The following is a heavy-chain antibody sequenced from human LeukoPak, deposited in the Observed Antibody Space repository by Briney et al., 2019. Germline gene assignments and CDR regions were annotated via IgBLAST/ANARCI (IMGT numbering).Heavy chain of an antibody. D-gene: IGHD3-10*01. CDR2: ISSSGRTT. CDR3: ARYGGLDY. J-gene: IGHJ4*02. CDR1: GFTFSIYE. V-gene: IGHV3-48*03. Sequence: GGSLRLSCAASGFTFSIYEMNWVRQAPGKGLEWVSYISSSGRTTYYPDSVKGRFTISRDNAKNSLYLQMNSLRAEDTAVYYCARYGGLDYWGQGTLVTVSS.